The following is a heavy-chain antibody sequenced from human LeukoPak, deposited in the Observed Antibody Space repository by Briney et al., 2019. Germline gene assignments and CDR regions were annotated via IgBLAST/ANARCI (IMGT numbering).Heavy chain of an antibody. CDR3: ARGAQLTDY. CDR2: IGPDGGTT. V-gene: IGHV3-64*01. CDR1: GFTFSTYG. D-gene: IGHD6-13*01. Sequence: GGSLRLSCAASGFTFSTYGMHWVRQAPGKGLEYVSGIGPDGGTTYYAKSVKGRFTISRDNSKNMVYLQMGSLRPDDMAVYYYARGAQLTDYWGQGTLVTVSS. J-gene: IGHJ4*02.